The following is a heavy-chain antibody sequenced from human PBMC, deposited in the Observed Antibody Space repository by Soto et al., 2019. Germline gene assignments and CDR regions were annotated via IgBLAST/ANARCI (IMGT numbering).Heavy chain of an antibody. CDR3: ARLVDTAMFRVYYGMDV. Sequence: PGESLKISCKGSGYSFTSYWIGWVRQMPGKGLEWMGIIYPGDSDTRYSPSFQGQVIISADKSISTAYLQWSSLKASDTAMYYCARLVDTAMFRVYYGMDVWGQGTTVTVSS. CDR2: IYPGDSDT. V-gene: IGHV5-51*01. D-gene: IGHD5-18*01. CDR1: GYSFTSYW. J-gene: IGHJ6*02.